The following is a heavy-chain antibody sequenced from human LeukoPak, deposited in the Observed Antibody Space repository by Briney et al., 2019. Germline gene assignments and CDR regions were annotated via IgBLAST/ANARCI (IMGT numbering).Heavy chain of an antibody. J-gene: IGHJ3*02. CDR2: IYTSGST. CDR1: GGSISSYY. D-gene: IGHD5-18*01. V-gene: IGHV4-4*07. CDR3: ARDQVEHGYSYQRAFDI. Sequence: SETLSLTCTVSGGSISSYYWSWIRQPAGKGLEWIGRIYTSGSTNYNPSLKSRVTMSVDTSKNQFSLKLSSVTAADTAVYYCARDQVEHGYSYQRAFDIWGQGTMVTVSS.